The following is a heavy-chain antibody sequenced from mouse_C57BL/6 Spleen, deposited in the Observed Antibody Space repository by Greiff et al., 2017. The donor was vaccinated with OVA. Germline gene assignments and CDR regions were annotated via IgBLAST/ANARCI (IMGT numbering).Heavy chain of an antibody. J-gene: IGHJ3*01. D-gene: IGHD1-1*01. V-gene: IGHV1-61*01. CDR1: GYTFTSYW. CDR3: ARGYYGSSYVTFAY. Sequence: VQLQESGAELVRPGSSVKLSCKASGYTFTSYWMDWVKQRPGQGLEWIGNIYPSDSETHYNQKFKDKATLTVDKSSSTAYMQLSSLTSEDSAVYYCARGYYGSSYVTFAYWGQGTLVTVSA. CDR2: IYPSDSET.